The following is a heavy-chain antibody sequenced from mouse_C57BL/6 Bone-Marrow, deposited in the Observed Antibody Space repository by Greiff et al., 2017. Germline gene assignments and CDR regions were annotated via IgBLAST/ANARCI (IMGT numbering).Heavy chain of an antibody. CDR2: INSDGGST. CDR3: ARQLRLPYYYAMDY. V-gene: IGHV5-2*03. J-gene: IGHJ4*01. D-gene: IGHD3-2*02. Sequence: EVMLVESGGGLVQPGESLKLSCESNEYEFPSHDMSWVRKTPEQRLELVAAINSDGGSTYYPDTMERRFIISRDNTKKTLYLQMSSLRSEDTALYYCARQLRLPYYYAMDYWGQGTSVTVSS. CDR1: EYEFPSHD.